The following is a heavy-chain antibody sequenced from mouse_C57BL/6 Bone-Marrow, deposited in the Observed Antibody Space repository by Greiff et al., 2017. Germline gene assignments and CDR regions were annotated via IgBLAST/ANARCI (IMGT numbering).Heavy chain of an antibody. V-gene: IGHV5-4*01. CDR1: GFTFSSYA. CDR2: ISDGGSYT. Sequence: EVKLMESGGGLVKPGGSLKLSCAASGFTFSSYAMSWVRQTPEKRLEWVATISDGGSYTYYPDNVKGRFTISRDNAKNNLYLQMSHLKSEDTAMYYCARDWRYGSPDYWGQGTTLTVSS. J-gene: IGHJ2*01. D-gene: IGHD1-1*01. CDR3: ARDWRYGSPDY.